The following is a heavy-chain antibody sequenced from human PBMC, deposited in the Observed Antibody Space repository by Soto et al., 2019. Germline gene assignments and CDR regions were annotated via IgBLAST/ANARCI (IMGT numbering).Heavy chain of an antibody. CDR2: IYYSGST. D-gene: IGHD3-3*01. V-gene: IGHV4-31*03. J-gene: IGHJ4*02. CDR3: ARGITIFGVVTYFDY. CDR1: GGSIRSGGYY. Sequence: PSETQSLTCTVSGGSIRSGGYYWSWIRQHPGKGLEWIGYIYYSGSTYYNPSLKSRVTISVDTSKNQFSLKLSSVTAADTAVYYCARGITIFGVVTYFDYWGQGTLVTVSS.